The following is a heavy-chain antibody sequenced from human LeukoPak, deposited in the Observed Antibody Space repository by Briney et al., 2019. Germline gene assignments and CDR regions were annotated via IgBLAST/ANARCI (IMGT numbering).Heavy chain of an antibody. CDR3: ARSYTAMVPFDY. V-gene: IGHV4-4*07. CDR1: GGSISSYY. D-gene: IGHD5-18*01. CDR2: IYTSGST. J-gene: IGHJ4*02. Sequence: SETLSLTCTVSGGSISSYYWSWIRQPAGKGLEWIGRIYTSGSTNYNPSLKSRVTISVDESKNQFSLKLSSVTAADTAVYYCARSYTAMVPFDYWGQGTLVTVSS.